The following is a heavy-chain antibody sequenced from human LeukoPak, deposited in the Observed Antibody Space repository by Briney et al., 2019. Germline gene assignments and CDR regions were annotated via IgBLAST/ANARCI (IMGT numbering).Heavy chain of an antibody. Sequence: GGSLRLSCAASGFTFSSYAMSWVRQAPGKGLEWVAVIWYDGSNKYYADSVKGRFTISRDNSKNTLYMQMNSLRAEDTAVYYCARDYLDLYFHLWGRGPLVTFPS. CDR1: GFTFSSYA. CDR3: ARDYLDLYFHL. CDR2: IWYDGSNK. V-gene: IGHV3-33*08. J-gene: IGHJ2*01.